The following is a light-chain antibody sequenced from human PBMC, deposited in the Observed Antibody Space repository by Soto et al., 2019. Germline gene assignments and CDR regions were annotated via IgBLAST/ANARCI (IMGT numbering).Light chain of an antibody. CDR3: QQYSTSPHT. CDR2: GIS. V-gene: IGKV3-20*01. CDR1: QSVNNAF. Sequence: ESVLTQSPGTLSLSPGERATLSCRASQSVNNAFFAWYQQKPGQAPRLLIYGISSRAAGIPDRFSGSGSGTDFTLTISRLEPEDFVVYFCQQYSTSPHTFGQGTKLEVK. J-gene: IGKJ2*01.